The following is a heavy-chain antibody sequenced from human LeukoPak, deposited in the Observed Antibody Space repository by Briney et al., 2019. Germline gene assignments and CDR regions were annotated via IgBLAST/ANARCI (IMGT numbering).Heavy chain of an antibody. CDR3: ASYRYDSSGYYHDY. CDR1: GGSISSYY. D-gene: IGHD3-22*01. CDR2: IYTSGST. J-gene: IGHJ4*02. Sequence: SETLSLTCTISGGSISSYYWSWIRQPAGKGLEWIGRIYTSGSTNYNPSLKSRVTMSVDTSKNQFSLKLSSVTAADTAVYYCASYRYDSSGYYHDYWGQGTLVTVSS. V-gene: IGHV4-4*07.